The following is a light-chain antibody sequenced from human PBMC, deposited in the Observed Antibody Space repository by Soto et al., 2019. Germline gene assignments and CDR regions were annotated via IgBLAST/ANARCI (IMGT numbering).Light chain of an antibody. Sequence: DIQVTQSPSSLSTSIGDRVTITCRASQSISTYLNWYQQKPGKAPKLLIYAASRLQTGVPSRFSGSGSGTDFTLTISTLQPEDFATYYCQQAYTAPVTFGHGTRLEIK. CDR1: QSISTY. V-gene: IGKV1-39*01. J-gene: IGKJ5*01. CDR2: AAS. CDR3: QQAYTAPVT.